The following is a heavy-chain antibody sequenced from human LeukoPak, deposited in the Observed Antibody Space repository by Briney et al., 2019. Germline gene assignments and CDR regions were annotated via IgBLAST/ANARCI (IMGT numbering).Heavy chain of an antibody. J-gene: IGHJ6*03. D-gene: IGHD2-2*02. V-gene: IGHV3-7*01. Sequence: GGSLRLSCAASGFTFSSYWMTWVRQAPGKGLEWVANIKHDGSEKYYVDSVRGRFTISRDNAENSLYLQMNSLSAEDTAVYYCARVRCSSTSCYIYYYYYMDVWGKGTTVTVSS. CDR1: GFTFSSYW. CDR3: ARVRCSSTSCYIYYYYYMDV. CDR2: IKHDGSEK.